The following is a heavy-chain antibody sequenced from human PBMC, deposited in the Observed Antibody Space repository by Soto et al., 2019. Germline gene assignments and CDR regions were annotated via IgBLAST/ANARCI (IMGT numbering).Heavy chain of an antibody. V-gene: IGHV4-31*03. D-gene: IGHD4-17*01. J-gene: IGHJ5*02. Sequence: QVQLQESGPGLVKPSQTLSLTCTVSGGSISSGGYYWSWIRQHPGKGLEWIGYIYYTGTTYYKPSLKSRVTISVDTSKNQFSLELISVTAADTAVYYCARVYGDYRSWFDPWGQGTLVTVSS. CDR3: ARVYGDYRSWFDP. CDR1: GGSISSGGYY. CDR2: IYYTGTT.